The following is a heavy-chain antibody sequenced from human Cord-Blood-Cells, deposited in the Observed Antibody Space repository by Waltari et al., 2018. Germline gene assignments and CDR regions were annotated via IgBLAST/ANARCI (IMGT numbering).Heavy chain of an antibody. CDR1: GGSFSGYY. CDR2: INHSGST. J-gene: IGHJ5*02. Sequence: QVQLQQWGAGLLKPSETLSLTCAVYGGSFSGYYWSWIRQPPGKGLEWIGEINHSGSTTYNPSLKSRVTISVDTSKNQFSLKLSSVTAADTAVYYCARRNYYDSSGSFDPWGQGTLVTVSS. V-gene: IGHV4-34*01. D-gene: IGHD3-22*01. CDR3: ARRNYYDSSGSFDP.